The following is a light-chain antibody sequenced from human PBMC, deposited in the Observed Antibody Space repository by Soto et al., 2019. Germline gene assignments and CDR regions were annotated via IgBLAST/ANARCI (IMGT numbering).Light chain of an antibody. J-gene: IGKJ4*01. CDR1: QSVTANY. CDR3: QQYGSSPLT. V-gene: IGKV3-20*01. Sequence: VLTQSPGTLSLSLGDRATLSCRASQSVTANYLAWYQQKPGQAPRLLIYGASSRATGIPDRFSGSGSGTDFTLTITRLEPEDFAVYFCQQYGSSPLTFGGGTKVEIK. CDR2: GAS.